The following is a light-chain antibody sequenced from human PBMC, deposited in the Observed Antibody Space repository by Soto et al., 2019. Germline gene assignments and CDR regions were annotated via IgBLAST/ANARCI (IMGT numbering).Light chain of an antibody. CDR3: QQSYSTPRT. V-gene: IGKV1-39*01. Sequence: DIQMTQSPSSLSVSVGDRVTITCRASQSIVSYLNWYQQKLGKAPKLLIYTASNLQRGVTSRFSGSGSGTDFTLTISNLQPEDFANYYCQQSYSTPRTFGQGTKLEIK. CDR1: QSIVSY. J-gene: IGKJ2*02. CDR2: TAS.